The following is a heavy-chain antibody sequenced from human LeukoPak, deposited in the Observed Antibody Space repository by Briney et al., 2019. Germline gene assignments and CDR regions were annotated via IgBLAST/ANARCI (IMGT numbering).Heavy chain of an antibody. D-gene: IGHD2-21*01. Sequence: GGSLRLSCVGSGFTFRSHAMSWGRQAPEKGLEFVSGIYENGGTTYYADSVKGRFSISRDNSKNTLYLQMDSLRGEDTAVYYCAKDFRIGYSAHFDYWGQGALVTVSS. CDR1: GFTFRSHA. V-gene: IGHV3-23*01. CDR3: AKDFRIGYSAHFDY. CDR2: IYENGGTT. J-gene: IGHJ4*02.